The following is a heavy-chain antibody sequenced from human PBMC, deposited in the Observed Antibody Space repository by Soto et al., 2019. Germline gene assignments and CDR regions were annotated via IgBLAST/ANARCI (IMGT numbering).Heavy chain of an antibody. V-gene: IGHV4-59*11. Sequence: SETLSLTCTVSGGSIDSLYLTWLRPPPGKGLEWIGYISHSGSTYYNPSLKSRVTISVDTSKNQFSLRLSSVTAADTAVYYCARGGLLPDYWGQGTLVTVSS. CDR1: GGSIDSLY. J-gene: IGHJ4*02. D-gene: IGHD6-19*01. CDR3: ARGGLLPDY. CDR2: ISHSGST.